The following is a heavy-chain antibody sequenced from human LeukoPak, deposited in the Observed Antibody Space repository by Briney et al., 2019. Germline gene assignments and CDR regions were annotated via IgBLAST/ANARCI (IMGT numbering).Heavy chain of an antibody. CDR2: MNPKSGTR. CDR1: GYTFNHYD. V-gene: IGHV1-8*01. D-gene: IGHD3-16*02. J-gene: IGHJ4*02. CDR3: AKGLRSDF. Sequence: RGASVKVSCKASGYTFNHYDVNWVRQAPGQGLEWMGWMNPKSGTRVYAQKFQGRVTMTSDGYINTAYMELTSLTSDDTAVYYCAKGLRSDFWGQGTLVIVSS.